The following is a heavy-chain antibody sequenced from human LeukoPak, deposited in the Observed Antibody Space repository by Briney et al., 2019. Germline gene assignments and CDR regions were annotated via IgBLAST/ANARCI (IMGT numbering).Heavy chain of an antibody. D-gene: IGHD2-21*02. V-gene: IGHV1-69*04. J-gene: IGHJ3*02. CDR3: AYCGGDCYSHGAFDI. CDR2: IIPILGIA. Sequence: ASVKVSCKASGGTFSSYAISWVRQAPGQGLEWMGRIIPILGIANYAPKFQGRVTITADKSTSTAYMELSSLRSEDTAVYYCAYCGGDCYSHGAFDIWGQGTMVTVSS. CDR1: GGTFSSYA.